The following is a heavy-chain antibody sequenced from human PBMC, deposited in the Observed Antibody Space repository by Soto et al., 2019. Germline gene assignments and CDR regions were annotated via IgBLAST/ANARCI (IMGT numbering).Heavy chain of an antibody. D-gene: IGHD5-18*01. J-gene: IGHJ4*02. Sequence: GGSLRLSCAASGFTFSSFALSWVRQAPGKGLEWVSAISGSGDGTDYADSVKGRFTISRDDSKNTLYLQMNSLRAEDTAVYYCAGPGYSSQDYWGQGALVTVSS. CDR3: AGPGYSSQDY. V-gene: IGHV3-23*01. CDR1: GFTFSSFA. CDR2: ISGSGDGT.